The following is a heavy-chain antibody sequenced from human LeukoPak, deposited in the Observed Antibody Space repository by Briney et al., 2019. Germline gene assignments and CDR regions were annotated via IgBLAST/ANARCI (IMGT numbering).Heavy chain of an antibody. CDR2: ISAYNGNT. D-gene: IGHD3-22*01. CDR3: ARGTYNYYDSSGYYGPFEDY. CDR1: GYTFTGYY. Sequence: ASVRVSCKASGYTFTGYYIHYMHWVRQAPGQGLEWMGWISAYNGNTNYAQKLQGRVTMTTDTSTSTAYMELRSLRSDDTAVYYCARGTYNYYDSSGYYGPFEDYWGQGTLVTVSS. J-gene: IGHJ4*02. V-gene: IGHV1-18*04.